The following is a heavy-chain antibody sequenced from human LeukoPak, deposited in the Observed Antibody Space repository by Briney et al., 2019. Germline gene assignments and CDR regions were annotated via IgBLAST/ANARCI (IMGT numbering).Heavy chain of an antibody. V-gene: IGHV1-2*06. D-gene: IGHD5-18*01. Sequence: ASVKVSCKASGYTFTGYYMHWVRQAPGQGLEWMGRINPNSGGTNYAQKFQGRVTMTRDTSISTAYMELSRLRSHDTAVYYCARSIGYSYGYRFGFGYWGQGTLVTVSS. CDR1: GYTFTGYY. CDR2: INPNSGGT. CDR3: ARSIGYSYGYRFGFGY. J-gene: IGHJ4*02.